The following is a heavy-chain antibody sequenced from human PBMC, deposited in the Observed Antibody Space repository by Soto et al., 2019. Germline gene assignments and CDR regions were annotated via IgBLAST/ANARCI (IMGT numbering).Heavy chain of an antibody. CDR1: FWSFRGYY. V-gene: IGHV4-34*01. J-gene: IGHJ5*02. CDR3: ARGYTPIFGVVITNWVDA. D-gene: IGHD3-3*01. CDR2: INHSGST. Sequence: SEPLSVTCSADFWSFRGYYWRCLLTPPMKGLEWIGEINHSGSTNYNPSLKSRVTISVDTSKNQFSLKLSSVTAADTAVYYWARGYTPIFGVVITNWVDAWGRGTLVT.